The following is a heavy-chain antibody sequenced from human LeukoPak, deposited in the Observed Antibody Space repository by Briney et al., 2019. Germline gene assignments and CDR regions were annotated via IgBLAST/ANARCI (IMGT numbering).Heavy chain of an antibody. CDR2: IIPILGIA. CDR3: ARDLTYCSSTSCKDTYYYGMDV. Sequence: ASAKVSCKASGGTFSSYAISWVRQAPGQGLEWMGRIIPILGIANYAQKFQGRVTIAADKSTSTAYMELSSLRSEDTAVYYCARDLTYCSSTSCKDTYYYGMDVWGQGTTVTVSS. CDR1: GGTFSSYA. V-gene: IGHV1-69*04. J-gene: IGHJ6*02. D-gene: IGHD2-2*01.